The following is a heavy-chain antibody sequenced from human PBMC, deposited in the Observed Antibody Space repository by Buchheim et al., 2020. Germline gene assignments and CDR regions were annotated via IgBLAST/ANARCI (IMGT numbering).Heavy chain of an antibody. CDR3: AKGYSSGQA. J-gene: IGHJ4*02. Sequence: EVQLLESGGGLVRLGGSLRSSCAASGFTLSSYAMSWVRQAQGKGLEWVSPISGSGGSTYYADSVRGGFTISRANSKNTLFLQMNSLRAEDTAVYYCAKGYSSGQAWGQGTL. D-gene: IGHD6-19*01. CDR2: ISGSGGST. V-gene: IGHV3-23*01. CDR1: GFTLSSYA.